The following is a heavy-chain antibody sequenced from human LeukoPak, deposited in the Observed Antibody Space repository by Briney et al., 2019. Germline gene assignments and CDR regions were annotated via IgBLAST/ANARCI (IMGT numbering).Heavy chain of an antibody. CDR1: GGSISDYN. CDR2: ISPSVST. J-gene: IGHJ5*02. CDR3: ARVGVNCSGGSCYSRWFDP. Sequence: PSETLSLTCTVSGGSISDYNWSWIRQPAGKGLEWIGRISPSVSTNYNPSLKSRVTMSVDTSRNQFSLNLSSVTAADTAVYYCARVGVNCSGGSCYSRWFDPWGQGTLVTVSS. V-gene: IGHV4-4*07. D-gene: IGHD2-15*01.